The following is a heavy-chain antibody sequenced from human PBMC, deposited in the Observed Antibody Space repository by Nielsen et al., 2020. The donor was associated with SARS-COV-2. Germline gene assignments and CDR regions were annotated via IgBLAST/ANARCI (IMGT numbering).Heavy chain of an antibody. J-gene: IGHJ3*02. D-gene: IGHD6-19*01. Sequence: SETLSLTCTVSGGSISSYYWSWIRQPPGKGLEWIGYIYYSGSTNYNPSLKSRVTISVDTSKNQFSLKLSSVTAADTAVYYCAMSVAPSLIYDAFDIWGQGTMVTVSS. CDR3: AMSVAPSLIYDAFDI. CDR2: IYYSGST. CDR1: GGSISSYY. V-gene: IGHV4-59*08.